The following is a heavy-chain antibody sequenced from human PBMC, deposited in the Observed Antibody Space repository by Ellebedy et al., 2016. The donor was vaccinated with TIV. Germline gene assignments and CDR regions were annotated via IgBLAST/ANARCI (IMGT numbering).Heavy chain of an antibody. V-gene: IGHV3-49*04. Sequence: GGSLRLXCTASGFAFGDYAMSWVRQAPGKGLEWVSFIRSKAYGGTTEYAASVKGRFTISRDDSKSIAYLQMNSLKAVDTAVYYCTRDLTTLAAAGTGIYYYTMDVWGQGTTVTVSS. CDR2: IRSKAYGGTT. D-gene: IGHD6-13*01. CDR3: TRDLTTLAAAGTGIYYYTMDV. CDR1: GFAFGDYA. J-gene: IGHJ6*02.